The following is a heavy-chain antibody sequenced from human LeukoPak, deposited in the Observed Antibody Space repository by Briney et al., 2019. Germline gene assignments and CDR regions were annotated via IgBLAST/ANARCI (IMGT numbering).Heavy chain of an antibody. D-gene: IGHD6-19*01. V-gene: IGHV3-30*02. Sequence: GGSLRLSCAASGFTFSTYGIHWVRQAPGKGLERVAFIRNDGSNQYHADSVKGRFTISRDNSKNTLYLQMNSLRAEDTAVYYCARLYSSGWETLGYWGQGTLVTVSS. CDR3: ARLYSSGWETLGY. CDR2: IRNDGSNQ. J-gene: IGHJ4*02. CDR1: GFTFSTYG.